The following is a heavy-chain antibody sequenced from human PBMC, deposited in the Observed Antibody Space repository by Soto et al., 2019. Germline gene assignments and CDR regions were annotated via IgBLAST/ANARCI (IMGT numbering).Heavy chain of an antibody. CDR1: GGSISSYY. D-gene: IGHD3-10*01. CDR2: IYYSGST. V-gene: IGHV4-59*01. J-gene: IGHJ5*02. Sequence: QVQLQESGPGLVKPSETLSLTCTVSGGSISSYYWSWIRQPPGKGLEWIGYIYYSGSTNYNPSLKSRVTISVDTSKNQFSLKLSSVTAADTAVYYCARRKRELFHSWFDPWGQGTLVTVSS. CDR3: ARRKRELFHSWFDP.